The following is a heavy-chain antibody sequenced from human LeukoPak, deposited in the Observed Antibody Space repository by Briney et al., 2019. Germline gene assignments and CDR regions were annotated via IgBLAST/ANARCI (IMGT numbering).Heavy chain of an antibody. D-gene: IGHD6-13*01. CDR2: SYHSGNT. CDR1: GGSISSSSYY. Sequence: SETLSLTCTVSGGSISSSSYYWGWIRQPPGKGLEWIGSSYHSGNTYFNPSLKSRVTISVDTSKNQFSLKLSSVTAADTAVYYCARDIPPGIAPNNYMDVWGKGTTVTVSS. CDR3: ARDIPPGIAPNNYMDV. V-gene: IGHV4-39*07. J-gene: IGHJ6*03.